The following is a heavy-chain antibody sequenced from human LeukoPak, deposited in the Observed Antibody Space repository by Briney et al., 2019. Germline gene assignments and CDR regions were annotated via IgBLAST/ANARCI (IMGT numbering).Heavy chain of an antibody. Sequence: GASVKVSCKASGYTFTSYGISWVRQAPGQGLEWMGRINAYNGNTNYAQKLQGRVTMTTDTSTSTAYMELRSLRSDDTAVYYCARGTLGHYGDPGHFQHWGQGTLVTVSS. J-gene: IGHJ1*01. CDR3: ARGTLGHYGDPGHFQH. D-gene: IGHD4-17*01. CDR2: INAYNGNT. V-gene: IGHV1-18*01. CDR1: GYTFTSYG.